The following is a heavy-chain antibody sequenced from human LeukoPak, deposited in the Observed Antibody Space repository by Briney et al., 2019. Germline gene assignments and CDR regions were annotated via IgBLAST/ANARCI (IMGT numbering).Heavy chain of an antibody. J-gene: IGHJ4*02. CDR1: GDSISSGGYY. CDR3: ARGEPTTHQPFDY. CDR2: IYSNGNT. Sequence: PSETLSLTCTVSGDSISSGGYYWSWIRQPAGKGLEWIGRIYSNGNTNYNPSLESRVTISVDTSKNQFSLKLSSVTAADTAVYYCARGEPTTHQPFDYWGQGTLVTVSS. D-gene: IGHD4-11*01. V-gene: IGHV4-61*02.